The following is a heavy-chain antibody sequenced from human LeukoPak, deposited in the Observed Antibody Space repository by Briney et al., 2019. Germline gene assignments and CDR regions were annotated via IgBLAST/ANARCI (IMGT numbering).Heavy chain of an antibody. CDR1: GGSISSGDYS. V-gene: IGHV4-30-4*01. CDR3: ARSPRGYFDSWVDAFNI. CDR2: IYYSGST. Sequence: PSETLSLTCTVSGGSISSGDYSWSWIRQPPGKRLEWIGYIYYSGSTYYNPSLKSRVTISVDTSKNQFSLKLSSVTAADTAVYYCARSPRGYFDSWVDAFNIWGQGTMVTVSS. J-gene: IGHJ3*02. D-gene: IGHD3-22*01.